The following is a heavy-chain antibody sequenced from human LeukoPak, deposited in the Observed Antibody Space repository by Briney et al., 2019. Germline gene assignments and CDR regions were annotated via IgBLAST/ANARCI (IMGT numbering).Heavy chain of an antibody. J-gene: IGHJ4*02. CDR1: GGSISSYY. Sequence: PSETLSLTCTVSGGSISSYYWSWIRQPPGEVLEGIGYIYYSGSPNYNPSLKSRVTISLGTSKNQFSLKLSSVTAADTAVYYCARDNCSGGSCYPDYWGQGTLVTVSS. CDR3: ARDNCSGGSCYPDY. CDR2: IYYSGSP. V-gene: IGHV4-59*01. D-gene: IGHD2-15*01.